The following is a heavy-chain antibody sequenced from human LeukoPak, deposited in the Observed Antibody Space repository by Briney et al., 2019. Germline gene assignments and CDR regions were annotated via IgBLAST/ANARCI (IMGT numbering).Heavy chain of an antibody. CDR2: IIPIFGTA. CDR1: GGTFSSYA. D-gene: IGHD3-10*01. CDR3: ARGVRGVFSHLPFDY. V-gene: IGHV1-69*13. J-gene: IGHJ4*02. Sequence: ASVKVSCKASGGTFSSYAISWVRQAPGQGLEWMGGIIPIFGTANYAQKFQGRVTITADESTSTAYMELSSLRSEDTAVYYCARGVRGVFSHLPFDYWGQGTLVTVSS.